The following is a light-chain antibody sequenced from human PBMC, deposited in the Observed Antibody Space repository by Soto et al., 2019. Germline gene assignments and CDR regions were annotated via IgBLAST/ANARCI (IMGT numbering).Light chain of an antibody. CDR1: QDITTF. J-gene: IGKJ2*01. CDR2: DVS. V-gene: IGKV1-33*01. Sequence: DIQMTQSPSSLSASVGDRVTISCQASQDITTFLNWYQQKPGKAPRLLICDVSNLETGVPSRFSGSGSGTHFSLTITSLQPEDIATYYCQQFNNLPYTFGQGTKLEIK. CDR3: QQFNNLPYT.